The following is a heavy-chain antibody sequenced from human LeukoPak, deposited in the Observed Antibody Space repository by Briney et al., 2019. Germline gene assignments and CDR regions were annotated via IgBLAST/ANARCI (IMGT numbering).Heavy chain of an antibody. V-gene: IGHV4-61*02. CDR2: IYTSGST. Sequence: PSQTLSLTCTVSGGSISSGSYYWSWIRQPAGKGLEWIGRIYTSGSTNYNPSLKSRVTISVDTSKNQFSLKLSSVTAADTAVYYCARDFSPYDSSGCYSPWWFDPWGQGTLVTVSS. CDR1: GGSISSGSYY. D-gene: IGHD3-22*01. CDR3: ARDFSPYDSSGCYSPWWFDP. J-gene: IGHJ5*02.